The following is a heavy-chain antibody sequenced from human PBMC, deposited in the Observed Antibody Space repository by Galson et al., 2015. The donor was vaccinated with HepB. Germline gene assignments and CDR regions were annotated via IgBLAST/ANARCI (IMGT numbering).Heavy chain of an antibody. CDR3: ARAGYKAYGGYSHY. CDR1: GFTFGSYA. CDR2: ISYDGSNK. D-gene: IGHD3-22*01. V-gene: IGHV3-30-3*01. Sequence: SLRLSCAASGFTFGSYAMHWVRQAPGKGLEWVAVISYDGSNKNYADSVNGRYTISRDNSKNALYLQVNSLQADDTAVYYRARAGYKAYGGYSHYWGQGTLVTVSS. J-gene: IGHJ4*02.